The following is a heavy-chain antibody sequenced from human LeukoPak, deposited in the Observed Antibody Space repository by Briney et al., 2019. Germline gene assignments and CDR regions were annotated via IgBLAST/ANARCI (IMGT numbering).Heavy chain of an antibody. J-gene: IGHJ4*02. CDR2: INPNSGGT. D-gene: IGHD3-16*02. Sequence: ASVKVSCKASGYTFTGYYMHWVRQAPGQGLEWMGWINPNSGGTNYAQKFQGRVTMTRDTSISTAYMELSRLRSDDTAVYYCARDRTYDYVWGSYHRPEPFDYWGQGTLVTVSS. CDR1: GYTFTGYY. V-gene: IGHV1-2*02. CDR3: ARDRTYDYVWGSYHRPEPFDY.